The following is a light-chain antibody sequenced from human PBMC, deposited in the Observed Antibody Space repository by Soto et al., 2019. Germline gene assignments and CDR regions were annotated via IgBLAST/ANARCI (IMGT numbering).Light chain of an antibody. CDR2: DAS. V-gene: IGKV1D-13*01. Sequence: IQMTQSPTNLSASVGDRVKITCRASQGISSALAWYKQKPGKAPKLLIYDASSLESGVPSRFSGSGSGTDFTLTIRSLQPEEFATYYCQQFNNYPTFGQGTRLDI. CDR1: QGISSA. J-gene: IGKJ5*01. CDR3: QQFNNYPT.